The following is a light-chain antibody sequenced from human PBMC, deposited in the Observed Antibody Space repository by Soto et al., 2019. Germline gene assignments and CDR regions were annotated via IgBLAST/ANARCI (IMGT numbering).Light chain of an antibody. J-gene: IGKJ2*01. CDR3: QQYCSSPPYT. V-gene: IGKV3-20*01. CDR2: GSF. CDR1: QSVINNY. Sequence: EVVLTQSPGTLSSSPGERATLSCRASQSVINNYLAWYQQKPGQAPRLLTFGSFDRATGIPVRFSGSGSGTDFTLTISRLEPEDFAMYYCQQYCSSPPYTFGLGTKVEIK.